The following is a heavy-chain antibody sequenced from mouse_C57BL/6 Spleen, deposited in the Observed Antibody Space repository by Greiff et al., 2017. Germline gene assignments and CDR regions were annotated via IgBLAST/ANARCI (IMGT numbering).Heavy chain of an antibody. CDR3: TRRIGYDGSRSPDWYFDV. CDR1: GYTFTDYE. CDR2: IDPETGGT. D-gene: IGHD1-1*01. J-gene: IGHJ1*03. Sequence: QVQLQQSGAELVRPGASVTLSCKASGYTFTDYEMHWVKQTPVHGLEWIGAIDPETGGTAYNQKFKGKAILTADKSSSTAYMELRSLTSEDSAVYYCTRRIGYDGSRSPDWYFDVWGTGTTVTVSS. V-gene: IGHV1-15*01.